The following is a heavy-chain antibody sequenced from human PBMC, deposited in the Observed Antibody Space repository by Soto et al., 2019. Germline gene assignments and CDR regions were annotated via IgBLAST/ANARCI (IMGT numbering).Heavy chain of an antibody. CDR1: GYTFTSYD. Sequence: QVQLVQSGAEVKGPGASVKVYCNASGYTFTSYDINWVRQAPGQGLEWMGWMNPHRGNTGCAQKVQGRVTMTRNTSISTAYMELSSLRSDDTAVYYCARTRYGDNVDDWGQGTLVTVSS. CDR3: ARTRYGDNVDD. V-gene: IGHV1-8*01. CDR2: MNPHRGNT. D-gene: IGHD4-17*01. J-gene: IGHJ4*02.